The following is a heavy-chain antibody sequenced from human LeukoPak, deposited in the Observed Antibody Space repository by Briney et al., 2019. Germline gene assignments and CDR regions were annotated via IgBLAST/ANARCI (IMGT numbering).Heavy chain of an antibody. V-gene: IGHV3-7*01. CDR2: IKQDGSEK. CDR3: ARDQEWRLRYFDWLLHDY. J-gene: IGHJ4*02. CDR1: GFTFSSYW. D-gene: IGHD3-9*01. Sequence: PGGSLRLSCAASGFTFSSYWMSWVRQAPGKGLEWVANIKQDGSEKYYVDSVKGRFTISRDNAKNSLYLQMNSLRAEDTAVYYCARDQEWRLRYFDWLLHDYWGQGTLVTVSS.